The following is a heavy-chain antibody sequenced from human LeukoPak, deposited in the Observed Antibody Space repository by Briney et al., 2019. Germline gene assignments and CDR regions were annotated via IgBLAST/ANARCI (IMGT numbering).Heavy chain of an antibody. Sequence: PGGSLRLSCAASGFTFSTYWMSWVRQAPGKGLEWVANMNQHGGDKNYLDSVKGRFTISRDNAQNSLYLQMNSLRAEDTAVYYCASVPLRGDAFDIWGQGTMVTVSS. J-gene: IGHJ3*02. D-gene: IGHD3-16*01. CDR3: ASVPLRGDAFDI. V-gene: IGHV3-7*01. CDR1: GFTFSTYW. CDR2: MNQHGGDK.